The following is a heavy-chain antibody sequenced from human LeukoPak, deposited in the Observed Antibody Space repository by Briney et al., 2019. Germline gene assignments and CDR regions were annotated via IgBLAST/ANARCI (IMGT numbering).Heavy chain of an antibody. CDR3: ARVLSSSSGDAFDI. CDR1: GGVFTTYA. J-gene: IGHJ3*02. D-gene: IGHD6-6*01. Sequence: SVKVSCKASGGVFTTYAISWVRQAPGQGLEWMGSIIPFLGTTNYAQKFQGRVTITADESTSTAYMELSSLRSEDTAVYYCARVLSSSSGDAFDIWGQGTMVTVSS. CDR2: IIPFLGTT. V-gene: IGHV1-69*11.